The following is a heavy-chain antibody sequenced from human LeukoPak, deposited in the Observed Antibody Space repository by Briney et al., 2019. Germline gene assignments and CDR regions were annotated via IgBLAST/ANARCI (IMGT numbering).Heavy chain of an antibody. CDR2: IYSGGST. Sequence: GRSLRLSCAASGFTVSSNYMSWVRQAPGKGLEWVSVIYSGGSTYYADSVKGRFTISRDNSKNTLYLQMNSLRAEDTAVYYCARARPGGYGFYDYWGQGTLVTVSS. CDR3: ARARPGGYGFYDY. J-gene: IGHJ4*02. V-gene: IGHV3-66*02. D-gene: IGHD5-18*01. CDR1: GFTVSSNY.